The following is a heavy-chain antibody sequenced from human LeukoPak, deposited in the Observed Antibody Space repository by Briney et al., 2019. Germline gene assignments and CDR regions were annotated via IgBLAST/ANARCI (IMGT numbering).Heavy chain of an antibody. Sequence: GGSLRLSCAASGFTFDDYAMHWVRQAPGKGLEWVSGISWDSRSTGYADSVKGRFTISRDNAKNSLYLQMNSLRAEDMALYYCKKEPLDYGGRGTLVTVSS. D-gene: IGHD3-16*01. V-gene: IGHV3-9*03. J-gene: IGHJ4*02. CDR2: ISWDSRST. CDR1: GFTFDDYA. CDR3: KKEPLDY.